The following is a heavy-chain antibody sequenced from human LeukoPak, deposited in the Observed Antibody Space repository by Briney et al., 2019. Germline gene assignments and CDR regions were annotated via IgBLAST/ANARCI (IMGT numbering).Heavy chain of an antibody. J-gene: IGHJ4*02. CDR2: ISGSGGST. D-gene: IGHD6-13*01. CDR1: GFTFSSYA. V-gene: IGHV3-23*01. CDR3: AKDGVRIAASGLLDN. Sequence: PGGSLRLSCTASGFTFSSYAMSWVRQAPGKGLEWVSAISGSGGSTYYADSVKGRFTISRDNSKNTLYLQMNSLRAEDTAVYYCAKDGVRIAASGLLDNWGQGTLVTVSS.